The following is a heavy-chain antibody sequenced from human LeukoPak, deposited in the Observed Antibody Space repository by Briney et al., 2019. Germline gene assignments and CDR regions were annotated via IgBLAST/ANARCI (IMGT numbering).Heavy chain of an antibody. CDR3: AKGFMEAAAGSYYYYYYYMDV. CDR1: GFTFDDYA. Sequence: GRSLRLSCAASGFTFDDYAMHWVRQAPGKGLEWVSGISWNSGSIGYADSVKGRFTISRDNAKNSLYLQMNSLRAEDTALYYCAKGFMEAAAGSYYYYYYYMDVWGKGTTVTVSS. D-gene: IGHD6-13*01. J-gene: IGHJ6*03. V-gene: IGHV3-9*01. CDR2: ISWNSGSI.